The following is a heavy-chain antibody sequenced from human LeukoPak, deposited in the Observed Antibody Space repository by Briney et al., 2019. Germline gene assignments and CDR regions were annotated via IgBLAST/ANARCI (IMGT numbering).Heavy chain of an antibody. V-gene: IGHV3-53*01. D-gene: IGHD2-15*01. J-gene: IGHJ6*02. CDR1: GFNVSSNY. CDR3: AKAFGGGYCSGASCPYYYGLDV. Sequence: GGSLRLSCAASGFNVSSNYMSWVRQTPGKGLEWVSVIYSNGSTYYADPVKGRFTISRDNSKNTVYLQMNSLRAEDTAVYYCAKAFGGGYCSGASCPYYYGLDVWGQGTTVTVSS. CDR2: IYSNGST.